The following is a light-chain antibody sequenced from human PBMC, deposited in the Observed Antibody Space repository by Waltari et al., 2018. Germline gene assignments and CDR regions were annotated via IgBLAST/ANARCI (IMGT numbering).Light chain of an antibody. CDR3: QQYYDIPWT. CDR2: WAS. J-gene: IGKJ1*01. V-gene: IGKV4-1*01. Sequence: DIVMTQSPDSLAVSLGERVTINCKSSQSVLYSAHSQNYLAWYQQKPGPPPKLLIYWASARESGVPDRFSGSESGTDFTLTISSLQAEDVAVYYCQQYYDIPWTFGQGTKVEIK. CDR1: QSVLYSAHSQNY.